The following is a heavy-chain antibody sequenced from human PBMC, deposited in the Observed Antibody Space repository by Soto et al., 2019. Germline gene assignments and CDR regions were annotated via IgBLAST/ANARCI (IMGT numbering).Heavy chain of an antibody. CDR3: ARRYGANFDY. CDR2: ISYSGST. CDR1: GGSISSYY. Sequence: QVQLQESGPGLVKPSETLSLTCTVSGGSISSYYWSWIRQPPGKGLVWIGYISYSGSTNYNPSLKRRVTISADASKNLSPLKLSCVTAADTAVYYCARRYGANFDYWGQGTLVTFSS. D-gene: IGHD4-17*01. V-gene: IGHV4-59*08. J-gene: IGHJ4*02.